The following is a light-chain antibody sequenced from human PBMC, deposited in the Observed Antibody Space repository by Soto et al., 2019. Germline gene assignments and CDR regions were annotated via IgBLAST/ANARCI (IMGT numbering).Light chain of an antibody. CDR1: NSNLGNNF. Sequence: QSVLTQPPSVSAAPGQTVIISCSGTNSNLGNNFVSWYLQLPGTAPKVLIYDNPRRPSGIPDRFSGSKSGTSATLAITGLQTGDEADYYCAGGDSSLSVWVFGGGTKLTVL. CDR3: AGGDSSLSVWV. CDR2: DNP. V-gene: IGLV1-51*01. J-gene: IGLJ3*02.